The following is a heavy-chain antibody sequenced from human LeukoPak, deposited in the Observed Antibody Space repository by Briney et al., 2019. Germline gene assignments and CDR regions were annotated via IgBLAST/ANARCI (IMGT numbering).Heavy chain of an antibody. CDR2: IYYSGST. CDR1: GASISSYY. D-gene: IGHD2-15*01. CDR3: ATLGYCSAGSC. V-gene: IGHV4-59*08. J-gene: IGHJ3*01. Sequence: SETLSLTCTVSGASISSYYWSWIRQPPGKGLEWIGYIYYSGSTNYNPSLKSRVTISVDTSKNQFSLKLSSVTAADTAVYYCATLGYCSAGSCWGQGTMVTV.